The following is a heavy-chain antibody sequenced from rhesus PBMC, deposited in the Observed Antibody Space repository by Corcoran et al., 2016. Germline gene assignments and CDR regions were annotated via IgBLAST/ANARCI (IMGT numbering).Heavy chain of an antibody. CDR1: GYSISSGYG. D-gene: IGHD4-29*01. Sequence: QVQLQESGPGLVKPSETLSLTCAVSGYSISSGYGWSWIRQPPGKGLEWIGYIGGISGGPNYTPSLKSRVTISKDSSKSHFSLKLSSVTAADTAVYYCARGGGRGSNYYFDYWGQGVLVTVSS. CDR2: IGGISGGP. V-gene: IGHV4-127*01. CDR3: ARGGGRGSNYYFDY. J-gene: IGHJ4*01.